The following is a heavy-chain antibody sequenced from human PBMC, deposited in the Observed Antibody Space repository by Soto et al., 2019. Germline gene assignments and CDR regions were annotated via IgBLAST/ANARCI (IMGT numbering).Heavy chain of an antibody. CDR3: AREGAIVPRFFDP. V-gene: IGHV2-5*01. CDR2: IYWNDDK. D-gene: IGHD1-26*01. Sequence: QITLKESGPTLVKPTETLTLMCTFSGFSLSTNGVGVGWIRQPPGKALEWLALIYWNDDKRYSPSLKSRLTIHKDTSENQVVLTMTNLDPVYTATYYFAREGAIVPRFFDPWGQGTLVTVSS. J-gene: IGHJ5*02. CDR1: GFSLSTNGVG.